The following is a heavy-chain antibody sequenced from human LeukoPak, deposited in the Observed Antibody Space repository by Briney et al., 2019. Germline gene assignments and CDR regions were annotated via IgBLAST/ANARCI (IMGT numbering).Heavy chain of an antibody. CDR1: GFTFDDYG. D-gene: IGHD2-2*01. V-gene: IGHV3-20*04. CDR2: INWNGGST. CDR3: AREGYCSTTSCAYGMDV. Sequence: GGSLRLSCAASGFTFDDYGMSWVRQVPGKGLEWLSGINWNGGSTGYADSVKGRFTISRDNAKNSLYLQMNSLRAEDTAFYYCAREGYCSTTSCAYGMDVWGQGTTVTVSS. J-gene: IGHJ6*02.